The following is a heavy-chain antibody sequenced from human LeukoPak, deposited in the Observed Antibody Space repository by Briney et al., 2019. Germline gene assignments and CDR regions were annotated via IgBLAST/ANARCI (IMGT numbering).Heavy chain of an antibody. V-gene: IGHV3-23*01. J-gene: IGHJ4*02. CDR1: GGSINSGGYY. D-gene: IGHD3-3*01. Sequence: ETLSLTCTVSGGSINSGGYYWSWIRQHPGKGLEWVSAISGSGGSTYYADSVKGRFTISRDNSKNTLYLQMNSLRAEDTAVYYCAKDMGGVVIKSAGLDYWGQGTLVTVSS. CDR2: ISGSGGST. CDR3: AKDMGGVVIKSAGLDY.